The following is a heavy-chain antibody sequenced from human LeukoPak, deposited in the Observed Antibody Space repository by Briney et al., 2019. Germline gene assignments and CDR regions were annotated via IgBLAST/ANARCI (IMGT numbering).Heavy chain of an antibody. CDR2: INPKSGGT. CDR1: GYTFTGYY. J-gene: IGHJ4*02. D-gene: IGHD6-19*01. CDR3: ATSSGWKSNIDY. V-gene: IGHV1-2*02. Sequence: GASVKVSCKASGYTFTGYYIHWVRQAPGQGLEWMGWINPKSGGTNYAQKFQGRVTMTRDTSISTAYMELSRLRSDDTAVFYCATSSGWKSNIDYWGQGTLVTVSS.